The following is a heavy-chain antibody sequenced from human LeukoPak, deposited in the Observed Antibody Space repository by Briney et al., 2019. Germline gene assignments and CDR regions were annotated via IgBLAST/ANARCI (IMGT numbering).Heavy chain of an antibody. V-gene: IGHV3-21*01. CDR1: GFTFSSYS. J-gene: IGHJ4*02. Sequence: GGSLRLSCAASGFTFSSYSMNWVRQAPGKGLKWVSSISSSSSYIYYADSVKGRFTISRDNAKNSLYLQMNSLRAEDTAVYYCASGVAVAGTPQNWGQGTLVTVSS. CDR2: ISSSSSYI. CDR3: ASGVAVAGTPQN. D-gene: IGHD6-19*01.